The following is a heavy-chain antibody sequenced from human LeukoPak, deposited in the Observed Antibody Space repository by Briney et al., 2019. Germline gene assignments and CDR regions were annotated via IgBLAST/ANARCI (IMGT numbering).Heavy chain of an antibody. J-gene: IGHJ6*02. Sequence: ASVKVSCTASGGTFSSYAISWVRQAPGQGLEWMGRIIPILGIANYAQKFQGRVTITADKSTSTAYMELSSLRSEDTAVYYCARHSIVVVPAANDYYYGMDVWGQGTTVTVSS. CDR3: ARHSIVVVPAANDYYYGMDV. CDR2: IIPILGIA. D-gene: IGHD2-2*01. CDR1: GGTFSSYA. V-gene: IGHV1-69*04.